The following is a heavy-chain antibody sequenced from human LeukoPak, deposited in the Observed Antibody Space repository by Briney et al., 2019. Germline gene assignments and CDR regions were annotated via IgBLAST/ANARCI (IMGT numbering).Heavy chain of an antibody. V-gene: IGHV4-30-2*01. Sequence: SQTLSLTCTVSGGSISSGGYYWSWIRQPPGKGLEWIGYIYHSGSTYYNPSLKSRVTISVDRSKNQFSLKLSSVTAADTAVYYCARDRGGVHSGSYYFDIWGQGTMVTVSS. D-gene: IGHD1-26*01. J-gene: IGHJ3*02. CDR2: IYHSGST. CDR3: ARDRGGVHSGSYYFDI. CDR1: GGSISSGGYY.